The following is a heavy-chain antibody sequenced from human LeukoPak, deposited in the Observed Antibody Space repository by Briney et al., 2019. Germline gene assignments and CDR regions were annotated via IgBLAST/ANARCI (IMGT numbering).Heavy chain of an antibody. D-gene: IGHD3-10*01. Sequence: SETLSLTCAVSGGSISSGGYSWSWIRQPPGKGLEWIGYIYHSGSTYYNPSLKSRVTISVDRSKNQFSLKLSSVTAADTAVYFCARGGEEIVGELSYAFYIWGQGTMGTVSS. V-gene: IGHV4-30-2*01. CDR3: ARGGEEIVGELSYAFYI. CDR2: IYHSGST. J-gene: IGHJ3*02. CDR1: GGSISSGGYS.